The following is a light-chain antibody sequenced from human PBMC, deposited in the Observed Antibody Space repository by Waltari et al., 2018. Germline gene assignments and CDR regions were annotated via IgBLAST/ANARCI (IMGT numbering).Light chain of an antibody. V-gene: IGLV1-40*01. CDR3: QSYDSSLSGNFV. CDR2: GNT. Sequence: QSVLTQPPSVSGAPGQRVTISCTRNSSNIGACYDVHWYQQLPGTATNPLIYGNTNRPSGVPDRFSGSKSGTSASLVITGLQAEDEADYYCQSYDSSLSGNFVFGTGTKVTVL. CDR1: SSNIGACYD. J-gene: IGLJ1*01.